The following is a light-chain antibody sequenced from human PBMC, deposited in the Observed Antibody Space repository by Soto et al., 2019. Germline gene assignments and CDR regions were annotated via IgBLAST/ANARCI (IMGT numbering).Light chain of an antibody. J-gene: IGKJ2*01. CDR2: GAS. CDR1: QTVSDN. CDR3: QQYNIWPPLYT. V-gene: IGKV3-15*01. Sequence: EIVLTQSPAILSASPGERATLSCMASQTVSDNLAWYQQKPGQSPRLLIYGASTRATDIPVRFSGSGSGTEFTLTISSLQSEDFAVYYCQQYNIWPPLYTFGQGTKL.